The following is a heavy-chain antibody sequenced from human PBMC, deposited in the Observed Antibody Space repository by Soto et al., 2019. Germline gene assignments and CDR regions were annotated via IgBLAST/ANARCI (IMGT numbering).Heavy chain of an antibody. Sequence: PGGSLRLSCAASGFTFSSYAMSWVRQAPGKGLEWVSAISGSGGSTYYADSVKGRFTISRDNSKNTLYLQMNSLRAEDTAVYYCARNGYSYGMWEALLFDYWGQGTLVTVSS. V-gene: IGHV3-23*01. J-gene: IGHJ4*02. CDR2: ISGSGGST. CDR1: GFTFSSYA. CDR3: ARNGYSYGMWEALLFDY. D-gene: IGHD5-18*01.